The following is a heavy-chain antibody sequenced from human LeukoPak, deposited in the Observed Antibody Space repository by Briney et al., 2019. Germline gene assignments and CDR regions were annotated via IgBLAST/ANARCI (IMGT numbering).Heavy chain of an antibody. CDR1: GGSISSDY. Sequence: SETLSLTCTVSGGSISSDYWSWIRQSPGKGLEWIGYIYYSGTTSYNPSLKSRVTISLDTSKNQFSLKLSSVTAADTAVYYCARVGFTGYHFDYWGQGTLVTVSS. D-gene: IGHD5-18*01. CDR3: ARVGFTGYHFDY. J-gene: IGHJ4*02. V-gene: IGHV4-59*12. CDR2: IYYSGTT.